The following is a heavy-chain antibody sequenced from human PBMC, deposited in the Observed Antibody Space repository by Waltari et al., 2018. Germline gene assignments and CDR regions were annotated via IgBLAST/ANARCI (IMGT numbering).Heavy chain of an antibody. CDR2: IYPGDPDT. D-gene: IGHD3-9*01. V-gene: IGHV5-51*01. CDR1: GYSFTSYW. CDR3: ARTPSHYDILTGSIYYYYGMDV. J-gene: IGHJ6*02. Sequence: EVQLVQSGAEVKKPGESLKISCKGSGYSFTSYWIGWVRQMPGKGLEWMGIIYPGDPDTRYSPSFQGQVTISADKSISTAYLQWSSLKASDTAMYYCARTPSHYDILTGSIYYYYGMDVWGQGTTVTVSS.